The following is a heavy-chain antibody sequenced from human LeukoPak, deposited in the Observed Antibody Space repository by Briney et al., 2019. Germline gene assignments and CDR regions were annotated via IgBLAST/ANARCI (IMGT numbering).Heavy chain of an antibody. V-gene: IGHV3-30*01. CDR3: VRTDCTGGSCYPNFDY. J-gene: IGHJ4*02. CDR1: GFTFSHYA. D-gene: IGHD2-15*01. CDR2: ISYDGGNK. Sequence: PGRSLRLSCAASGFTFSHYATHWVRQAPGEGLEWGAVISYDGGNKYYADSVKGRFTISRDNSKNTLYLQMNSLRPEDTAVYYCVRTDCTGGSCYPNFDYWGQGTLVTVSS.